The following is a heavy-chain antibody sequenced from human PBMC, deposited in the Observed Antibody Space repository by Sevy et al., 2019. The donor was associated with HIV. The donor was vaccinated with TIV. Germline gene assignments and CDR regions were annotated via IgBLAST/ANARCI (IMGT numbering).Heavy chain of an antibody. CDR3: ARRVTAHDGFDI. J-gene: IGHJ3*02. D-gene: IGHD5-18*01. V-gene: IGHV3-11*06. Sequence: GGSLRLSCAASGFTFCDYHMNWIRQAPGKGLVWVSYISGISTYINYADSVKGRFTISRDNAKNTLFLEMNSLRAEDTAVYYCARRVTAHDGFDIWGQGTMVTVSS. CDR2: ISGISTYI. CDR1: GFTFCDYH.